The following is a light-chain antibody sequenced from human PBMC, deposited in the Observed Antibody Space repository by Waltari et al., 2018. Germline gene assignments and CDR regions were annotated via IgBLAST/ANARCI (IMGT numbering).Light chain of an antibody. V-gene: IGLV2-23*01. J-gene: IGLJ1*01. CDR3: CSYAGSSTYV. CDR2: EGS. CDR1: SRHVGSYHL. Sequence: QSALTQPASVSGSPGQSITISCTGTSRHVGSYHLLSWYQQHPGKAPKLMIYEGSKRPSGVSNRFSGSKSGNTASLTISGLQAEDEADYYCCSYAGSSTYVFGTGTKVTVL.